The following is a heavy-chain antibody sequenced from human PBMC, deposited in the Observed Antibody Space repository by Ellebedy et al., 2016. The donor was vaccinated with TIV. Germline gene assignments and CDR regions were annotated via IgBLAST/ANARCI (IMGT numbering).Heavy chain of an antibody. CDR3: AKIDPWQPIDD. CDR2: VYHSGSP. J-gene: IGHJ4*02. D-gene: IGHD2-21*01. CDR1: GVSVSSVRYY. Sequence: MPSETLSLTCNVSGVSVSSVRYYWAWIRQPPGKGLEWIGSVYHSGSPYYNPSLNSRVTLSADPSRNQFSLKLKTVTAEETAVYYCAKIDPWQPIDDWGQGILVTVSS. V-gene: IGHV4-39*01.